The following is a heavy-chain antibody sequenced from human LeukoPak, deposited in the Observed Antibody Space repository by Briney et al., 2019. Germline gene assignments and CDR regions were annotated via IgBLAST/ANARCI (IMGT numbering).Heavy chain of an antibody. CDR1: GGSFSGYY. CDR3: ARVPSGDFWSGYWFDY. Sequence: SETLSLTCAVYGGSFSGYYWSWIRQPTGKGLEWIGEINHSGSTNYNPSLKSRVTISVDTSKNQFSLKLSSVTAADTAVYYCARVPSGDFWSGYWFDYWGQGTLVTVSS. D-gene: IGHD3-3*01. CDR2: INHSGST. J-gene: IGHJ4*02. V-gene: IGHV4-34*01.